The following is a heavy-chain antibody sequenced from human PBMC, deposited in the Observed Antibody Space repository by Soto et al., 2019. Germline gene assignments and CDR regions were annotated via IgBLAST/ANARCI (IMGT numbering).Heavy chain of an antibody. CDR3: ARAYYGLNYYYYGMDV. CDR1: GYTFTSYA. CDR2: INAGNGNT. V-gene: IGHV1-3*01. Sequence: ASVKVSCKASGYTFTSYAMHWVRQAPGQRLEWMGWINAGNGNTKYSQKLQGRVTITRDTSASTAYMELSSLRSEDTAVYYCARAYYGLNYYYYGMDVWGQGTTVTVSS. J-gene: IGHJ6*02. D-gene: IGHD4-17*01.